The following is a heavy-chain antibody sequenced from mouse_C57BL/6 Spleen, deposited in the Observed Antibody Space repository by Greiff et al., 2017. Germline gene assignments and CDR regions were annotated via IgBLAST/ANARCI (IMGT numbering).Heavy chain of an antibody. V-gene: IGHV5-16*01. D-gene: IGHD2-3*01. J-gene: IGHJ4*01. CDR3: ARDGDGGGYYDMDY. CDR1: GFTFSDYY. CDR2: INYDGSST. Sequence: EVQVVESEGGLVQPGSSMKLSCTASGFTFSDYYMAWVRQVPEKGLEWVANINYDGSSTYYLASLKSRFIISRDNAKNILYLQMSRLKSEDTATYYCARDGDGGGYYDMDYWGQGTSVTVSS.